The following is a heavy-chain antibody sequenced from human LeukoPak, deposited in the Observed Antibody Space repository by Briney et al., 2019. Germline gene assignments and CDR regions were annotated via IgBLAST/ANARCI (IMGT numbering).Heavy chain of an antibody. Sequence: PGGSLRLSCAASGFTFSSHWMSWVRQAPGKGLEWVAFIRHDGSNKYYADSVKGRCTISRDNSKKTVYLQMNSLRTEDTAVYYCAKDRWLQGYFDYWGQGTLVTVSS. J-gene: IGHJ4*02. D-gene: IGHD5-24*01. CDR2: IRHDGSNK. CDR3: AKDRWLQGYFDY. CDR1: GFTFSSHW. V-gene: IGHV3-30*02.